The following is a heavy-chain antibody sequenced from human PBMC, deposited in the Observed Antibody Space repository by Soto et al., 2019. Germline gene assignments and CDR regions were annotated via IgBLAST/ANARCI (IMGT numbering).Heavy chain of an antibody. D-gene: IGHD3-9*01. J-gene: IGHJ5*02. CDR2: IKSKTDGGTT. CDR3: TTDRLPSYYDILTGYYSNNLFAP. Sequence: PGGSLRLSCAASGFTFSNAWINWVRQAPGKGLEWVGRIKSKTDGGTTDFAAPVKGRFAISRDDSKNMVYLQMNSLKTEDTGIYYCTTDRLPSYYDILTGYYSNNLFAPRAQRTLVTVSS. CDR1: GFTFSNAW. V-gene: IGHV3-15*07.